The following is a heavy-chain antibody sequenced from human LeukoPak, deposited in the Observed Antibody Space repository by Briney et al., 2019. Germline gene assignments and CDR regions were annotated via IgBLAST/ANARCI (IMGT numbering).Heavy chain of an antibody. J-gene: IGHJ4*02. V-gene: IGHV4-59*01. CDR3: ATSDFWSGYSFDY. Sequence: SETLSLTCTVSGGSISSYYWSWIRQPPGKGLEWIGYIYYSGSTNYNPSLKSRVTISVDTSKNQFSLKLGSVTAADTAVYYCATSDFWSGYSFDYWGQGTLVTVSS. CDR1: GGSISSYY. CDR2: IYYSGST. D-gene: IGHD3-3*01.